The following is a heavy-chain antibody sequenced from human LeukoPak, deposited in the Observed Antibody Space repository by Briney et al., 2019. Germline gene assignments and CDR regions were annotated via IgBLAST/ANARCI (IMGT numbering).Heavy chain of an antibody. CDR2: IYYSGST. CDR1: GGSISSYY. Sequence: SETLSLTCTVSGGSISSYYWSWIRQPPGKGLEWIGYIYYSGSTNYNPSLKSRVTISVDTSKNRFSLKLSSVTAADTAVYYCARLSIAVAGPDYWGQGTLVTVSS. J-gene: IGHJ4*02. D-gene: IGHD6-19*01. V-gene: IGHV4-59*08. CDR3: ARLSIAVAGPDY.